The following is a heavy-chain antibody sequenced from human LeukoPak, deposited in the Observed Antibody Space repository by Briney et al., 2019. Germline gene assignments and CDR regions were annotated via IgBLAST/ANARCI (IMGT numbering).Heavy chain of an antibody. CDR2: IPYDGTNK. CDR1: GFTFSNNG. J-gene: IGHJ4*02. V-gene: IGHV3-30*02. D-gene: IGHD3-10*01. CDR3: VQGTRRGAITMIRGVIGKSYYFDS. Sequence: GGSLRLSCSASGFTFSNNGMHWVRQAPGKGLEWVAFIPYDGTNKYYADSVKGRFTISRDNSKNTLYLQMNSLRAEDTAVYYCVQGTRRGAITMIRGVIGKSYYFDSWGQGTLVTVSS.